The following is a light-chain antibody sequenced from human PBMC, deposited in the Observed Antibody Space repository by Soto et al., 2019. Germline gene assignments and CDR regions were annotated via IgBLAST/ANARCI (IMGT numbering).Light chain of an antibody. CDR2: DAS. J-gene: IGKJ3*01. CDR1: QSISTW. V-gene: IGKV1-5*01. CDR3: QQYNGY. Sequence: DTQMTQSPSTLSASVGDRVTITCRASQSISTWLAWFQQKAGKAPKLLIYDASSLESGVASRFSGSGSGTEFTLTISSLQPDDSATYYCQQYNGYFGPGTKVDI.